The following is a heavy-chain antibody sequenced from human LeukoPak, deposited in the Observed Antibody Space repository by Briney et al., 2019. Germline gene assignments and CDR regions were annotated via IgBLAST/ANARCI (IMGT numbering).Heavy chain of an antibody. J-gene: IGHJ4*02. V-gene: IGHV3-48*04. CDR1: GFTFSSYG. CDR2: ISGSGSTI. Sequence: GGSLRLSCAASGFTFSSYGMSWVRQAPGKGLEWVSAISGSGSTIYYADSVKGRFTMSRDNAKNSLYLQMNSLRAEDTAVYYCARDVGFGGYSRGIFDYWGQGTLVTVSS. CDR3: ARDVGFGGYSRGIFDY. D-gene: IGHD3-10*01.